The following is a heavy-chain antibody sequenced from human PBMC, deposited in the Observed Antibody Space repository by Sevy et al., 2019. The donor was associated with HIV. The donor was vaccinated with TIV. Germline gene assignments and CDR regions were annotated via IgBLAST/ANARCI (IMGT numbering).Heavy chain of an antibody. Sequence: GGSLRLSCAASGFTVSSNYMSWVRQAPGKGLEWVSVIYSGGSTYYADSVKGRFTISRDNSKNTRYLQMNSLRAEDTAVYYCARVLGDGYNWGYYYYYGMDVWGQGTTVTVSS. CDR2: IYSGGST. CDR1: GFTVSSNY. D-gene: IGHD5-12*01. V-gene: IGHV3-53*01. J-gene: IGHJ6*02. CDR3: ARVLGDGYNWGYYYYYGMDV.